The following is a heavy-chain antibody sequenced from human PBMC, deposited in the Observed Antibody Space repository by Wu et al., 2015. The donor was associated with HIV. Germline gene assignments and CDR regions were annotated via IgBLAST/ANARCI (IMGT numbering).Heavy chain of an antibody. CDR3: ARVPPYYYDSSGFRFGSYFDY. V-gene: IGHV1-2*02. D-gene: IGHD3-22*01. Sequence: QGQLVQSGSEVKKPGTSVKVSCKASGYRFTGYYVHWVRQAPGEGLEWMGWINPNDGNTVYSQKYQGRVSMTWDMSVYTAYMELSRLRSDDTAMYYCARVPPYYYDSSGFRFGSYFDYWARDGGHRLL. CDR1: GYRFTGYY. CDR2: INPNDGNT. J-gene: IGHJ4*03.